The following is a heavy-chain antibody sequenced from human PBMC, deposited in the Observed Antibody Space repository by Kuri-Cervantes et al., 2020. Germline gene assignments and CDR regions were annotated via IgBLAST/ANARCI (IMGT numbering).Heavy chain of an antibody. CDR2: INHSGST. D-gene: IGHD2-15*01. Sequence: GSLRLSCTVSGGSISSSDYCWSWIRQPPGKGLEWIGEINHSGSTNYNPSLKSRVTISVDTSKNQFSLKLSSVTAADTAVYYCARGRRGRYCSGGSCYSEGGYYFDYWGQGTLVTVSS. V-gene: IGHV4-4*02. CDR1: GGSISSSDYC. CDR3: ARGRRGRYCSGGSCYSEGGYYFDY. J-gene: IGHJ4*02.